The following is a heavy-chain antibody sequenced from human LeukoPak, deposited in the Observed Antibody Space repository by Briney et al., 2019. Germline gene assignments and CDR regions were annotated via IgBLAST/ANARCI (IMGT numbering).Heavy chain of an antibody. V-gene: IGHV4-59*01. J-gene: IGHJ5*02. Sequence: SETLSLTCTVSGGSISSYYWSWIRQPPGKGLEWIAYLYYSESTNYNPSLKSRVTISVGTSKNQFSLRLTSVTAADTAVYYCARDGYSSGWATFDPWGQGTLVTVSS. CDR1: GGSISSYY. CDR3: ARDGYSSGWATFDP. CDR2: LYYSEST. D-gene: IGHD6-19*01.